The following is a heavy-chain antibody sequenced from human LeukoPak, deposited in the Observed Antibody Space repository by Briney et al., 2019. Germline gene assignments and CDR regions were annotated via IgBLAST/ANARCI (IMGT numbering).Heavy chain of an antibody. J-gene: IGHJ4*02. Sequence: SGTLSLTCSVSGGAIGRYDWGWIRQPPGKGLEWIGYIHTSGDCNYNPSLKSRVSISIDTSTNQFSLNLTSVTAADTAVYYCARQSLSSWYQIDYWGQGTLVTVSS. CDR3: ARQSLSSWYQIDY. CDR2: IHTSGDC. CDR1: GGAIGRYD. D-gene: IGHD6-13*01. V-gene: IGHV4-4*09.